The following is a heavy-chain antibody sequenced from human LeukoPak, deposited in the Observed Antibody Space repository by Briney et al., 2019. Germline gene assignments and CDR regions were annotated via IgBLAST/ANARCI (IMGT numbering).Heavy chain of an antibody. CDR1: GYSFTRYW. J-gene: IGHJ4*02. CDR3: ARHYSSGSDFDY. D-gene: IGHD6-19*01. V-gene: IGHV5-10-1*01. CDR2: IDPGDSYT. Sequence: GESLKISCKGSGYSFTRYWISWARQMPGKGLEWMGRIDPGDSYTNYSPSFQGHVTISADKSISTACLQWSSLKASDTAMYYCARHYSSGSDFDYWGQGTLVTVSS.